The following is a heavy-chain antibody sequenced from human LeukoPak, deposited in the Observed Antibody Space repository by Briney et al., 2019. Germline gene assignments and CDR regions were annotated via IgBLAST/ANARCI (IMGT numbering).Heavy chain of an antibody. D-gene: IGHD3-9*01. J-gene: IGHJ4*02. CDR1: GFTFSDYY. CDR3: VRGKPAYEILTGYIDY. CDR2: ISSSSSYT. V-gene: IGHV3-11*06. Sequence: RAGGSLRLSCAASGFTFSDYYMSWIRQAPGKGLEWVSYISSSSSYTNYAEAVKGRFTISRDNAKNSLYLQMNSLRAEDTAVYFCVRGKPAYEILTGYIDYWGQGTLVTVSS.